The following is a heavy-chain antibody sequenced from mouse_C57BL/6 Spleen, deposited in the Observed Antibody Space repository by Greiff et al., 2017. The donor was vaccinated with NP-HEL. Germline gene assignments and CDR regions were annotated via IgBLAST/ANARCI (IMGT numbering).Heavy chain of an antibody. CDR2: ISSGSSTI. V-gene: IGHV5-17*01. CDR1: GFTFSDYG. J-gene: IGHJ2*01. CDR3: ATDYYGSYGY. Sequence: EVKVVESGGGLVKPGGSLKLSCAASGFTFSDYGMHWVRQAPEKGLEWVAYISSGSSTIYYADTVKGRFTISRDNAKTTLFLQMTSLRSEDTAMYYCATDYYGSYGYWGQGTTLTVSS. D-gene: IGHD1-1*01.